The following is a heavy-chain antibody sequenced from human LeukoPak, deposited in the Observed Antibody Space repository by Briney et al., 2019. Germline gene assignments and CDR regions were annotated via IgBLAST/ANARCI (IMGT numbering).Heavy chain of an antibody. V-gene: IGHV4-30-2*01. Sequence: SQTLSLTCAVSGGSINSGGYSWSWIRQPPGKGLEWIGYIYHSGSTYYNPSLKSRVTISVDRSKNQFSLKLSSVTAADTAVYYCARAWGSGSYFSRGHWFDPWGQGTLVTVSS. CDR2: IYHSGST. J-gene: IGHJ5*02. CDR1: GGSINSGGYS. D-gene: IGHD3-10*01. CDR3: ARAWGSGSYFSRGHWFDP.